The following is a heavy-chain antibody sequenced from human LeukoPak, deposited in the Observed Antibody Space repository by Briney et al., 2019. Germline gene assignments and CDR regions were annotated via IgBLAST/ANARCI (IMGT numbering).Heavy chain of an antibody. D-gene: IGHD3-3*01. CDR3: ARHGADHYDFWTGHQNWFDP. Sequence: SDTLSLTCTVSGGSITNYFWSWIRQPPGKGLEWIGYIDYNGATNYNPSLKSRVTISVDMSQNHVFLRLNSVTAADTALYYCARHGADHYDFWTGHQNWFDPWGQGTLVTVSS. V-gene: IGHV4-59*08. CDR1: GGSITNYF. J-gene: IGHJ5*02. CDR2: IDYNGAT.